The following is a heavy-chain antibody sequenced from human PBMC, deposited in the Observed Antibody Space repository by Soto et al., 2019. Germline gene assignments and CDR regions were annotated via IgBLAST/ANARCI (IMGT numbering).Heavy chain of an antibody. J-gene: IGHJ4*02. CDR1: GYGFTTYG. Sequence: QVHLVQSGAEVKKPGASVKVSCKGSGYGFTTYGTTWVRQAPGQGLEWMAWISAHNGNTNYAQKLQGRVTVTRDTSTSTAYMELRSLRSDDTAVYYCGRGRYGDYWGQGALVTVSS. V-gene: IGHV1-18*01. CDR2: ISAHNGNT. D-gene: IGHD1-1*01. CDR3: GRGRYGDY.